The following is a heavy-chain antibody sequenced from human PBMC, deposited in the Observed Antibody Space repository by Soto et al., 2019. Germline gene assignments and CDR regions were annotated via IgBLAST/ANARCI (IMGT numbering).Heavy chain of an antibody. CDR2: TYYRSKWYI. Sequence: QVQLQQSGPGLVKPSQTLSLTCAISGDSVSGDSPPWNWIRQSPSRGLEWLGRTYYRSKWYIDYAESVKSRITINPDTSKNQLSLQLNSVTPEDTAVYYCARGWLRAHGMDVWGQGTTVTVSS. J-gene: IGHJ6*02. CDR3: ARGWLRAHGMDV. D-gene: IGHD5-12*01. V-gene: IGHV6-1*01. CDR1: GDSVSGDSPP.